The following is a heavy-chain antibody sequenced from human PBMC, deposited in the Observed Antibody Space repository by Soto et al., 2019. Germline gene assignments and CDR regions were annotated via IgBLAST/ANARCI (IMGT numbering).Heavy chain of an antibody. V-gene: IGHV3-21*01. CDR3: TRVCYGGNCVSYYYYYGMDV. CDR1: GFTFSSYS. CDR2: ISSSSSYI. Sequence: PGGSLRLSCAASGFTFSSYSMNWVRQAPGKGLEWVSSISSSSSYIYYADSAKGRFTISRDNAKNSLYLQMNSLRAEDTAVYYCTRVCYGGNCVSYYYYYGMDVWGQGTTVTVSS. J-gene: IGHJ6*02. D-gene: IGHD2-15*01.